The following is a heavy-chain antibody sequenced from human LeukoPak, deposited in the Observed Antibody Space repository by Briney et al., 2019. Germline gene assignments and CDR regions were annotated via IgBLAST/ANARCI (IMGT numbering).Heavy chain of an antibody. CDR2: IYYSGST. V-gene: IGHV4-59*01. CDR3: ARDRRDVRRTHHYYYYYMDV. Sequence: PSETLSLTCTVSGGSLSSCDWSWIRRPPGKGLEWIGYIYYSGSTNYNPSLKSRVTISVDTSKNQFSLKLSSVTAADTAVYYCARDRRDVRRTHHYYYYYMDVWGKGTTVTVSS. CDR1: GGSLSSCD. J-gene: IGHJ6*03. D-gene: IGHD2/OR15-2a*01.